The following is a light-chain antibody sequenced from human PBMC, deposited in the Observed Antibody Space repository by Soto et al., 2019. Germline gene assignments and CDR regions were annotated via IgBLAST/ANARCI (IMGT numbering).Light chain of an antibody. CDR3: LQDSGYSWT. V-gene: IGKV1-6*01. Sequence: AIQMTQSPSSLSASVGDRVTISCRASQDVRHHIGWYQQTPGKAPKLLIYGASSLHSGVPSRFSGSGYGTDFTLNISSLQPKDSATYFCLQDSGYSWTFGQGTKVEVK. CDR2: GAS. J-gene: IGKJ1*01. CDR1: QDVRHH.